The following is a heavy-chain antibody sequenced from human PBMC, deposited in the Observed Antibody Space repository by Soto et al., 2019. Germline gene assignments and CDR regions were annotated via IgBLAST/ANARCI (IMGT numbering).Heavy chain of an antibody. J-gene: IGHJ6*03. V-gene: IGHV1-8*01. CDR2: MNPDSGNT. D-gene: IGHD2-2*01. CDR1: GYTFTSYD. CDR3: AALGYCSSTSCYQAGYYYYYYMDV. Sequence: QVQLVQSGAEVKKPGASVKVSCKASGYTFTSYDINWVRQATGQGLEWMGWMNPDSGNTGYAQKFQGRVTMTRNTSISTAYMELSSLRSEDTAVYYCAALGYCSSTSCYQAGYYYYYYMDVWGKGTTVTVSS.